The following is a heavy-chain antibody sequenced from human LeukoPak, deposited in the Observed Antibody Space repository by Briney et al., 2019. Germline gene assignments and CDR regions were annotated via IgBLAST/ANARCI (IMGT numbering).Heavy chain of an antibody. J-gene: IGHJ4*02. D-gene: IGHD6-19*01. CDR2: ISSSSSNI. CDR1: GFNFSIYA. V-gene: IGHV3-48*01. CDR3: VRDFGGQWLVPYYFDY. Sequence: GGSLRLSCAASGFNFSIYAMNWVRQAPGKGLEWVSYISSSSSNIDYADSVKGRFTISRDNAKNSLYLQMNSLRADDTAVYYCVRDFGGQWLVPYYFDYWGQGTLVTVSS.